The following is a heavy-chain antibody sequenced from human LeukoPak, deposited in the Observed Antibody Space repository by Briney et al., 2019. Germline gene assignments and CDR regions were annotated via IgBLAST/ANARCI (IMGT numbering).Heavy chain of an antibody. CDR1: GYALTGYY. D-gene: IGHD2-2*01. J-gene: IGHJ4*02. Sequence: ASVKVSCTASGYALTGYYMHWVRQAPGQGLEWMGWINPNSGGTNYAQKFQGRVTMTRDTSISTAYMELSRLRSDDTAVYYCARDLRYCSSTSCYAGYYFDYWGQGTLVTVSS. CDR3: ARDLRYCSSTSCYAGYYFDY. V-gene: IGHV1-2*02. CDR2: INPNSGGT.